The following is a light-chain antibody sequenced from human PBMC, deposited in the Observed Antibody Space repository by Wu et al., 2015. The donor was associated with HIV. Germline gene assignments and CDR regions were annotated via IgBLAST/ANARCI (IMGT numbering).Light chain of an antibody. V-gene: IGKV3-15*01. Sequence: EILMTQSPATLSVSLGERATLSCRASQSISSDLAWYQQKPGQAPRLLISGASTRATGTPARFSGSGSGTELTLTINTVQSEDSAIYYCQQYNDWRRTFGQGTKGGNRT. CDR3: QQYNDWRRT. CDR2: GAS. J-gene: IGKJ1*01. CDR1: QSISSD.